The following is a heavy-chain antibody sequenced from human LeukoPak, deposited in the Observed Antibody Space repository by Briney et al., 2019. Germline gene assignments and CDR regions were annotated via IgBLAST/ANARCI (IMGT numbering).Heavy chain of an antibody. CDR2: ISAYNGNT. D-gene: IGHD3-3*01. CDR1: GYTFTSYG. J-gene: IGHJ6*03. V-gene: IGHV1-18*01. Sequence: ASVKVSCKASGYTFTSYGISWVRQAPGQGLEWMGWISAYNGNTNYAQKLQGRVTMTTDTSTSTAYMELRSLRSDDTAVYYCARDRPVRFLEWLLFPYYYYYMDVWGKGTTVTVSS. CDR3: ARDRPVRFLEWLLFPYYYYYMDV.